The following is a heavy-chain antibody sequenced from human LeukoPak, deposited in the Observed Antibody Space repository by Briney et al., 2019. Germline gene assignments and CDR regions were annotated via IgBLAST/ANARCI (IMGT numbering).Heavy chain of an antibody. V-gene: IGHV3-33*06. CDR2: IWYDGSNK. J-gene: IGHJ6*02. CDR3: AKDARPTVTPV. D-gene: IGHD4-17*01. CDR1: GFTFSTYG. Sequence: PGGSLRLSCAASGFTFSTYGMHWVRQAPGKGLEWLTDIWYDGSNKYYTDSVKGRFTISRDNSKNTLYLQMSSLRAEDTAVYYCAKDARPTVTPVWGQGTTVTVSS.